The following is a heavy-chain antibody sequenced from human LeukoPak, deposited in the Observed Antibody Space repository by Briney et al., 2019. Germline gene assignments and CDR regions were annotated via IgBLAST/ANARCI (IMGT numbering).Heavy chain of an antibody. D-gene: IGHD3-10*01. CDR3: ARDMGPPNTYYYGSGPVGY. CDR1: GYTFTGYY. V-gene: IGHV1-2*02. Sequence: ASVEVSCKASGYTFTGYYMHWVRQAPGQGLEWMGWINPNSGGTNYAQKFQGRVTMTRDTSISTAYMELSRLRSDDTAVYYCARDMGPPNTYYYGSGPVGYWGQGTLVTVSS. CDR2: INPNSGGT. J-gene: IGHJ4*02.